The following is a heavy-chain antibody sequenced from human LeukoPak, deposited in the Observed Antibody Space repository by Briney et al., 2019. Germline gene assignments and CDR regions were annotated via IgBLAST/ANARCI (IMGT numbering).Heavy chain of an antibody. V-gene: IGHV3-33*08. CDR3: ARAGLGASADV. CDR2: IWYDGSNK. D-gene: IGHD6-13*01. CDR1: GFTVSSNY. J-gene: IGHJ4*02. Sequence: PGGSLRLSCAASGFTVSSNYMSWVRQVPGRGLEWVALIWYDGSNKYYVDSVKGRFIISRDNSKNTHYLQMNGLRSDDTAIYYCARAGLGASADVWGQGTLVTVSS.